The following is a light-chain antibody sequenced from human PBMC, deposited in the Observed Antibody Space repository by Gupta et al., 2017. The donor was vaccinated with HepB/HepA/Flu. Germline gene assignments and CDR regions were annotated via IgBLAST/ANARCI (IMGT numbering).Light chain of an antibody. J-gene: IGKJ1*01. V-gene: IGKV1-39*01. CDR2: AAS. Sequence: DIQMTQSPSSLSASVGDRVTITCRASQSISSYLNWYQQKPGKAPKLLIYAASSLQSGVPSRFSGRASATAFTLTISSLQPEDFATYYCQQSDSTPRTFGQGTKVEIK. CDR1: QSISSY. CDR3: QQSDSTPRT.